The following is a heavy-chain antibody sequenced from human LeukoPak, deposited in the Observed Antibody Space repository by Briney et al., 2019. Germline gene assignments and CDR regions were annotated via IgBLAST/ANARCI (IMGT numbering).Heavy chain of an antibody. CDR2: VYTSGST. D-gene: IGHD6-13*01. CDR3: ARCSSSRYANFDY. J-gene: IGHJ4*02. V-gene: IGHV4-4*09. Sequence: SETLSLTCTVSGGFISGYYWSWIRQPPGKGLDWIGYVYTSGSTNYNPSLKSRVNISVDTSKNQFSLNLTSVTAADTAVYYCARCSSSRYANFDYWGQGTLVTVSS. CDR1: GGFISGYY.